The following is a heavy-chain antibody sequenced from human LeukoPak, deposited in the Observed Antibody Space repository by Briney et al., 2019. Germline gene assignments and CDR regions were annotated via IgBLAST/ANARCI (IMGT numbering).Heavy chain of an antibody. Sequence: GGSLRLSCAAARFSFSNYAMHWVRQDSGRGLEWLAVISHDGINTYYADSVKGRFTISRDNSKNTLYLQLNSLRDEDAAVYFCASMWEGGYWGQGTLVTVSS. CDR1: RFSFSNYA. V-gene: IGHV3-30*03. J-gene: IGHJ4*02. CDR3: ASMWEGGY. CDR2: ISHDGINT. D-gene: IGHD1-26*01.